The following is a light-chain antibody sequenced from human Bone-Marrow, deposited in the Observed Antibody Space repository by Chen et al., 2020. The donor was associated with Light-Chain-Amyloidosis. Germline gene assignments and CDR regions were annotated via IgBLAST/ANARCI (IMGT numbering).Light chain of an antibody. CDR3: QVWDRGSDRPV. J-gene: IGLJ3*02. CDR1: NIGSTS. V-gene: IGLV3-21*02. Sequence: SYVLTQTSSGSVAPGQTATIACGGNNIGSTSVHWYQQTPGQAPVLVVYDDSDRPSGIPERVSGSDSVNTATLTSSRVEAGDEAAYYCQVWDRGSDRPVFGGGTKLPVL. CDR2: DDS.